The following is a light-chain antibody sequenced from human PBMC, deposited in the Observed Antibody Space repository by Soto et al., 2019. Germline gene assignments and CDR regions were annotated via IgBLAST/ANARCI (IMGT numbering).Light chain of an antibody. Sequence: DSQMTQAPSSLSASVGDRVTITCRASQGISNYLAWYQQKPGKVPKLLIYAVSTLQSGVPSRFSGSGSGTDFTLTISSLQPEDVATYYSQNYNSAFGGGTKVEIK. V-gene: IGKV1-27*01. CDR1: QGISNY. CDR2: AVS. J-gene: IGKJ4*01. CDR3: QNYNSA.